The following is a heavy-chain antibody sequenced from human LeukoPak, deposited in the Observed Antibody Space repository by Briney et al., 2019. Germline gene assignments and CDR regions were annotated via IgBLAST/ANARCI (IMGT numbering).Heavy chain of an antibody. Sequence: GGSLRLSCAASGFTFSSYWMSWVRQAPGEGLEWVANIKQDGTEKYYMDSVKGRFSISRDNAKNSLCLQMNALRAEDTAVYYCAGDVRPDYWGQGTLVTVST. CDR3: AGDVRPDY. CDR1: GFTFSSYW. J-gene: IGHJ4*02. CDR2: IKQDGTEK. V-gene: IGHV3-7*04. D-gene: IGHD6-6*01.